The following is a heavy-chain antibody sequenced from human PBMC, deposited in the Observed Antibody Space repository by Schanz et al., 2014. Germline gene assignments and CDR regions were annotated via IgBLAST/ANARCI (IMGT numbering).Heavy chain of an antibody. CDR1: GFTFNSYA. D-gene: IGHD2-15*01. V-gene: IGHV3-23*01. CDR3: AKGMGYCSGGTCYDYYYYGLDV. Sequence: DVQLLESGGGLVQPGGSLRLSCAASGFTFNSYAMTWVRQAPGKGLEWVSSISHSGGSKYYADSVKGRFTISRDNSENTLHLQMNSLSADDTAVFYCAKGMGYCSGGTCYDYYYYGLDVWGQGTTVTVSS. J-gene: IGHJ6*02. CDR2: ISHSGGSK.